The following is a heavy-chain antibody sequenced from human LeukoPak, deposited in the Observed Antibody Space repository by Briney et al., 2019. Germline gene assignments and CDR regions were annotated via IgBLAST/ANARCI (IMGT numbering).Heavy chain of an antibody. CDR3: AKGYWVARVSAPLRG. V-gene: IGHV3-23*01. J-gene: IGHJ4*02. D-gene: IGHD2-8*02. CDR1: GFTFSSYA. Sequence: GGSLRLSCAASGFTFSSYAMSWVRQAPGKGLEWVSAIGGSGGSTYYADSVKGRLTISRDNSKNTLYLQMNSLRAEDTAVYYCAKGYWVARVSAPLRGWGQGTLVTVSP. CDR2: IGGSGGST.